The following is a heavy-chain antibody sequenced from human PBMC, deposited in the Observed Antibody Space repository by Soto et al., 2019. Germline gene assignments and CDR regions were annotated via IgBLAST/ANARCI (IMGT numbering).Heavy chain of an antibody. CDR2: ISYDGSNK. J-gene: IGHJ6*02. CDR1: GFTFSSYG. V-gene: IGHV3-30*18. D-gene: IGHD1-7*01. CDR3: AKDQLRIGYYYGMDV. Sequence: PGGSLRLSCAAFGFTFSSYGMHWVRQAPGKGLEWVAVISYDGSNKYYADSVKGRFTISRDNSKNTLYLQMNSLRAEDTAVYYCAKDQLRIGYYYGMDVWGQGTTVTVSS.